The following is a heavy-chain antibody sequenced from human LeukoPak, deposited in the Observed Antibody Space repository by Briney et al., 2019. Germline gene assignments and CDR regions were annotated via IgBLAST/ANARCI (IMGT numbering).Heavy chain of an antibody. Sequence: GGSLRLSCAASGFTFSSYGMHWVRQAPGKGLEWVAVIWYDGSNKYYADSVKSRFTISRDNSKDTLYLQMNSLRAEDTAVYYCAKAAYPGIAVAGTDYWGQGTLVTVSS. D-gene: IGHD6-19*01. CDR2: IWYDGSNK. CDR1: GFTFSSYG. J-gene: IGHJ4*02. CDR3: AKAAYPGIAVAGTDY. V-gene: IGHV3-33*06.